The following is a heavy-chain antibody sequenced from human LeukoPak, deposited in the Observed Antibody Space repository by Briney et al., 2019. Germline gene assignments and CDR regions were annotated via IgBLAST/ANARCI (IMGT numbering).Heavy chain of an antibody. Sequence: GGSLRLSCAASEFTFNTYAMSWVRQAPGKGLEWVSSISGSGGNTYYADSVKGRFTISRDNSKNTLYLQMNSLRAEDTAVYYCAKGLGTVTTGSLDYWGQGTLVTVSS. D-gene: IGHD4-11*01. J-gene: IGHJ4*02. CDR3: AKGLGTVTTGSLDY. CDR2: ISGSGGNT. V-gene: IGHV3-23*01. CDR1: EFTFNTYA.